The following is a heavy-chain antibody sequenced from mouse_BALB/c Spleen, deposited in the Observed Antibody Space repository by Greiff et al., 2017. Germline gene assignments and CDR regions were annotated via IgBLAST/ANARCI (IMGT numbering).Heavy chain of an antibody. J-gene: IGHJ3*01. V-gene: IGHV5-6-5*01. Sequence: EVQRVESGGGLVKPGGSLKLSCAASGFTFSSYAMSWVRQTPEKRLEWVASISSGGSTYYPDSVKGRFTISRDNARNILYLQMSSLRSEDTAMYYCARDYGSSYRTWFAYWGQGTLVTVSA. D-gene: IGHD1-1*01. CDR1: GFTFSSYA. CDR3: ARDYGSSYRTWFAY. CDR2: ISSGGST.